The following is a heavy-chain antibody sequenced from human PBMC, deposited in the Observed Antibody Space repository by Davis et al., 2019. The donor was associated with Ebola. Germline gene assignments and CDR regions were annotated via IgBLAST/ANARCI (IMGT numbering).Heavy chain of an antibody. D-gene: IGHD6-19*01. V-gene: IGHV1-18*01. CDR2: ISAYNGNT. Sequence: AASVKVSCKASGDTFMDSHFHWVRQAPGQGLEWMGWISAYNGNTNYAQKLQGRVTMTTDTSTSTAYMELRSLRSDDTAVYYCARIPGLQWLVPGRWFDPWGQGTLVTVSS. CDR3: ARIPGLQWLVPGRWFDP. CDR1: GDTFMDSH. J-gene: IGHJ5*02.